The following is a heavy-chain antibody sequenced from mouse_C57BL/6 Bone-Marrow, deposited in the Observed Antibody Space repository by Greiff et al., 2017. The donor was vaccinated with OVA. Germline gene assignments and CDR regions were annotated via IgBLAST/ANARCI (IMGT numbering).Heavy chain of an antibody. Sequence: VQLQQPGAELVKPGASVKLSCKASGYTFTSYWMQWVKQRPGQGLEWIGEIDPSDSYTNYNQKFKGKATWTVDTSSSTAYMQLSSLTSEDSAVYDCARRLPYYFDYWGQGTTLTVSS. CDR1: GYTFTSYW. J-gene: IGHJ2*01. V-gene: IGHV1-50*01. CDR2: IDPSDSYT. CDR3: ARRLPYYFDY. D-gene: IGHD5-5*01.